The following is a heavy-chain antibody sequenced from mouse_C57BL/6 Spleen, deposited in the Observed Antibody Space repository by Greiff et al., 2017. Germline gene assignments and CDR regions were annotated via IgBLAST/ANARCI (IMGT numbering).Heavy chain of an antibody. CDR1: GFSLTSYG. CDR3: ARHGYYYAMDY. Sequence: VKLLESGPGLVAPSQSLSITCTVSGFSLTSYGVHWVRQPPGKGLVWLVVIWSDGSTTYYSALKSRLSISKDNSTSQVFLKMNSLQTDDTAMYYCARHGYYYAMDYWGQGTSVTVSS. V-gene: IGHV2-6-1*01. J-gene: IGHJ4*01. CDR2: IWSDGST. D-gene: IGHD2-2*01.